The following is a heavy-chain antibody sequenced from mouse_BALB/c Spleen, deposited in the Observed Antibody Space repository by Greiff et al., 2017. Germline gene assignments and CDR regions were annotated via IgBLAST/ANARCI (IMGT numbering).Heavy chain of an antibody. Sequence: DVMLVESGGDLVKPGGSLKLSCAASGFTFSSYGMSWVRQTPDKRLEWVATISSGGSYTYYPDSVKGRFTISRDNAKNTLYLQMSSLKSEDTAMYYCASDGSHAMDYWGKEPQSPSPQ. CDR3: ASDGSHAMDY. CDR2: ISSGGSYT. D-gene: IGHD2-3*01. CDR1: GFTFSSYG. V-gene: IGHV5-6*02. J-gene: IGHJ4*01.